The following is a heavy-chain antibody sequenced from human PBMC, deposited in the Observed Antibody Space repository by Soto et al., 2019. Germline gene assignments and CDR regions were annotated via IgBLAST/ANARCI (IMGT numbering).Heavy chain of an antibody. CDR2: IDPRDSYV. V-gene: IGHV5-10-1*01. D-gene: IGHD2-2*01. J-gene: IGHJ5*02. CDR3: ARLFCSTTTCDSWFDP. CDR1: GYTFTTFW. Sequence: GESLKISCTGFGYTFTTFWISWVRQMPGKGLEWMGRIDPRDSYVNYSASFQGHVTISLDKSISTAYLQWGSLKASDTAMYYCARLFCSTTTCDSWFDPWGQGTLVTV.